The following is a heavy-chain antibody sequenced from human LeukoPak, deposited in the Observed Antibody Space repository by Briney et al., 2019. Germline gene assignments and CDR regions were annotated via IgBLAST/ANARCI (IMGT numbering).Heavy chain of an antibody. J-gene: IGHJ6*03. D-gene: IGHD2-2*01. CDR1: GFTFSSYG. CDR3: AREGYCSSTSCLLYYYYYMDV. Sequence: GRSLRLSCAASGFTFSSYGMHWVRQAPGKGLEWVAGIWYDGSNKYYADSVKGRFTISRDNSKNTLYLQMNSLRAEDTAVYYCAREGYCSSTSCLLYYYYYMDVWGKGTTVTVSS. CDR2: IWYDGSNK. V-gene: IGHV3-33*01.